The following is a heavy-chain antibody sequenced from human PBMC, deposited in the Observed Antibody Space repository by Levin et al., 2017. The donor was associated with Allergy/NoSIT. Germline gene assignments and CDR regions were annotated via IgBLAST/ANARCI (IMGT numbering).Heavy chain of an antibody. CDR1: GFTFSNAW. CDR2: IKSKADDGTT. V-gene: IGHV3-15*01. J-gene: IGHJ4*02. D-gene: IGHD2-8*01. CDR3: TAVRDCASGVCVVFLH. Sequence: GGSLRLSCAASGFTFSNAWMSWVRQAPGKGLEWVGRIKSKADDGTTDYAAPVKGRFTISRDDSKSTLYLQMNSLKTEDTAVYYCTAVRDCASGVCVVFLHWGQGSLVTVSS.